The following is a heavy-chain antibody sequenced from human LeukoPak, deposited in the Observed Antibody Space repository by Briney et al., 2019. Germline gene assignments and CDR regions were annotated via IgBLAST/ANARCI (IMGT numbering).Heavy chain of an antibody. Sequence: SETLSLTCAVYGGSFSGYYWSWIRQPPGKGLEWIGSIYYSGSTYYNPSLKSRVTISVDTSKNQFSLKLSSVTAADTAVYYCAREYSSGCIDPWGQGTLVTVSS. D-gene: IGHD6-19*01. CDR1: GGSFSGYY. V-gene: IGHV4-34*01. CDR2: IYYSGST. J-gene: IGHJ5*02. CDR3: AREYSSGCIDP.